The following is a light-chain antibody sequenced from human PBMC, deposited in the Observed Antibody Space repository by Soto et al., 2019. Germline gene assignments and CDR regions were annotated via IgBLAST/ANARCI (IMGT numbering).Light chain of an antibody. CDR1: SGHSTYA. CDR2: LNSDGSH. Sequence: QSVLTQSPSASASLGASVKLTCTLSSGHSTYAIAWHQQQPEKGPRYLMILNSDGSHIKGDGIPDRFSGSSSGAERYLTISSLQSDDEADYYCQTWGTGIRVFGGGTKLTVL. CDR3: QTWGTGIRV. V-gene: IGLV4-69*01. J-gene: IGLJ3*02.